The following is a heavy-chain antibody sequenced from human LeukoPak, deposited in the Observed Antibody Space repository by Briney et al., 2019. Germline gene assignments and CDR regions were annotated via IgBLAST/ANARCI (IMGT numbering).Heavy chain of an antibody. CDR1: GFSLSTSGMC. CDR3: ARIRRDPYYYYMDV. Sequence: ESGPALVKPTQTLTLTCTFSGFSLSTSGMCVSWIRQPPGKALEWLARIDWDDDKYYSTSLKTRLTISKDTSKNQVVLTMTNMDPVDTATYYCARIRRDPYYYYMDVWGKGTTVTVSS. J-gene: IGHJ6*03. V-gene: IGHV2-70*11. CDR2: IDWDDDK.